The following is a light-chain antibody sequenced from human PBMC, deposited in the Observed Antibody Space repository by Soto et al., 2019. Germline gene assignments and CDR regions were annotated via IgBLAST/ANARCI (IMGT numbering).Light chain of an antibody. CDR2: EVS. CDR3: SSFAGRNNFV. V-gene: IGLV2-8*01. J-gene: IGLJ3*02. CDR1: SSDVGGYNY. Sequence: QSVLTQPPSASGSPGQSVTISCTGTSSDVGGYNYVSWYQQHPGKAPKLMMYEVSKRPSWVPDRFAGSKSGNTDSLTVSGLQAEDEDDYYCSSFAGRNNFVFGGGTKVTVL.